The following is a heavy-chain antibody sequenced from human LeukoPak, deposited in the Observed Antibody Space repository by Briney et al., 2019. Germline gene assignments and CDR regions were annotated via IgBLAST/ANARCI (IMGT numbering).Heavy chain of an antibody. V-gene: IGHV3-7*01. CDR1: GFTFSSYW. D-gene: IGHD1-26*01. Sequence: PGGSLRLSCAASGFTFSSYWMTWVRQGPGKGLKWVANIKPDGSLIYYVDSVKGRFTISRDNAKNSLYLQMNSLRAEDTAVYYCAKWELYSGFYYIDYWGQGTLATVSS. CDR2: IKPDGSLI. J-gene: IGHJ4*02. CDR3: AKWELYSGFYYIDY.